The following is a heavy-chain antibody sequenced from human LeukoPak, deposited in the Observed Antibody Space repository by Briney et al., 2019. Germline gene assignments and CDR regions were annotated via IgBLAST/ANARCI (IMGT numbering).Heavy chain of an antibody. D-gene: IGHD3-16*01. CDR2: IARSGGYT. V-gene: IGHV3-23*01. J-gene: IGHJ4*02. Sequence: GGSLRLSCAASGFTFTNCAMTWVRQAPGKGLEWVSAIARSGGYTYYADSVRGRFTISRDNSKNTLYLQMSSLRAEDTAVYYCAKLPAAGGDYVYMDSWGQGTLVTVSS. CDR1: GFTFTNCA. CDR3: AKLPAAGGDYVYMDS.